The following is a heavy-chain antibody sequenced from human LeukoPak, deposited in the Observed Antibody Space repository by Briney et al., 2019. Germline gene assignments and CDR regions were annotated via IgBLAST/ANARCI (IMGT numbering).Heavy chain of an antibody. CDR1: GYTFTGYY. CDR2: INPNSGGT. D-gene: IGHD1-26*01. J-gene: IGHJ4*02. V-gene: IGHV1-2*02. CDR3: AIRGAGGSFGGYYFDY. Sequence: ASVNVSCKASGYTFTGYYMHWVRQAPGQGLEWMGWINPNSGGTNYAQKFQGRVTMTRDTSISTAYMELSRLRSDDTAVYYCAIRGAGGSFGGYYFDYWGQGTLVSVSS.